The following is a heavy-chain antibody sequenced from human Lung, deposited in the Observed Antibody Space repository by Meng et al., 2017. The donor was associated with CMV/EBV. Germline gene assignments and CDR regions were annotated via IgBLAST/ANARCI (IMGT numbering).Heavy chain of an antibody. Sequence: SETXSLXCTVSGDSISSSDYYWVWIRQSPRKGLEWIGSIFYSGTTYYNSSLRSRVTISVDTSKNQFSLRLNSVTATDTAVYFCARYLLTVKQKAFDYWGQGALVTVSS. V-gene: IGHV4-39*01. CDR2: IFYSGTT. CDR1: GDSISSSDYY. D-gene: IGHD4-11*01. J-gene: IGHJ4*02. CDR3: ARYLLTVKQKAFDY.